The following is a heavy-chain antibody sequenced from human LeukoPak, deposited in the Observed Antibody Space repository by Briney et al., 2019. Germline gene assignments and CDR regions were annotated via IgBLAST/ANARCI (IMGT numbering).Heavy chain of an antibody. Sequence: PSETLSLTCTVSGVSIRSSNSYWGWIRQPPGKGLEWIGSIYYSGNTYYNASLKSQVSISIDTSKNQFSLKLSSVTAADTAVYYCARYDYGDYGEDYWGQGTLVTVSS. J-gene: IGHJ4*02. V-gene: IGHV4-39*07. D-gene: IGHD4-17*01. CDR1: GVSIRSSNSY. CDR3: ARYDYGDYGEDY. CDR2: IYYSGNT.